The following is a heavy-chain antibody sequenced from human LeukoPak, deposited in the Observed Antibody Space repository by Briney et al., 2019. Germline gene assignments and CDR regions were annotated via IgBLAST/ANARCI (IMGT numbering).Heavy chain of an antibody. CDR1: GGSLSTYY. CDR3: ARASGGYYNNWFDP. Sequence: SETLSLTCTVSGGSLSTYYWSWIRQPPGKGLDWMGYIYYTGSTNYTPSLKSRVTISVDPSKNQFSLNLNSVTAADTAVYYCARASGGYYNNWFDPWGQGTLVTVSS. CDR2: IYYTGST. D-gene: IGHD3-22*01. J-gene: IGHJ5*02. V-gene: IGHV4-59*01.